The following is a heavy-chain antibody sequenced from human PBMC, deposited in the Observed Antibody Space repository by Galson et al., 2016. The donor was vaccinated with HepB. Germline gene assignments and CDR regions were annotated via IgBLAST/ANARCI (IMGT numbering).Heavy chain of an antibody. D-gene: IGHD6-13*01. CDR2: ALYNGRA. CDR1: CICNSHNY. J-gene: IGHJ5*02. CDR3: ARLRAGPYNWFDP. V-gene: IGHV4-39*01. Sequence: CICNSHNYCGWIRQPPGRGLEWIGSALYNGRAYYNPSLKSRVTISVDKSKNKVSLKLNSVTAADTALYYCARLRAGPYNWFDPWGQGTLVTVSS.